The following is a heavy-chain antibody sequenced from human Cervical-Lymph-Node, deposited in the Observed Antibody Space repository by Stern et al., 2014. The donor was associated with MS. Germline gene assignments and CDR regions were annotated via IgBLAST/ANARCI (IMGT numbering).Heavy chain of an antibody. J-gene: IGHJ4*02. CDR3: AHSRVKYCRGGTCYSSLFDY. V-gene: IGHV2-5*02. CDR1: GFSVTTAGVG. D-gene: IGHD2-15*01. CDR2: IYWDDDH. Sequence: QLTLRESGPTLVKPTQTVTLTCTLSGFSVTTAGVGVGWIRQPPGQALEWLASIYWDDDHLYSPSLKNRLTITKDTSKNQVVLTMTNVDPMDTATYYCAHSRVKYCRGGTCYSSLFDYWGQGTLVTVSS.